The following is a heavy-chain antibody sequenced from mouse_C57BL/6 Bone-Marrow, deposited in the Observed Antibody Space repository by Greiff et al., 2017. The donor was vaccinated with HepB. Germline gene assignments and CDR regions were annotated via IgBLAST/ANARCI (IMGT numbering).Heavy chain of an antibody. V-gene: IGHV5-16*01. Sequence: EVKVVESEGGLVQPGSSMKLSCTASGFTFSDYYMAWVRQVPEKGLEWVANINYDGSSTYYLDSLKSRFIISRDNAKNILYLQMSSLKSEDTATYYCAKGGPRGYFDVWGTGTTVTVSS. CDR1: GFTFSDYY. CDR3: AKGGPRGYFDV. J-gene: IGHJ1*03. CDR2: INYDGSST.